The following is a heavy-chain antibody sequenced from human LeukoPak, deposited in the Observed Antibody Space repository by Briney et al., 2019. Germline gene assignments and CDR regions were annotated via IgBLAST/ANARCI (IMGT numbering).Heavy chain of an antibody. D-gene: IGHD3-16*01. Sequence: PSETLSLTCAVSGYSISSGYYWGCIRQPPGKGLEWIGSIYHSGSTYYNPSLKSRVTISVDTSKNQFSLKLSSVTAADTAVYYCARVSWGSPRSVDFDYWGQGTLVTVSS. CDR1: GYSISSGYY. J-gene: IGHJ4*02. CDR3: ARVSWGSPRSVDFDY. V-gene: IGHV4-38-2*01. CDR2: IYHSGST.